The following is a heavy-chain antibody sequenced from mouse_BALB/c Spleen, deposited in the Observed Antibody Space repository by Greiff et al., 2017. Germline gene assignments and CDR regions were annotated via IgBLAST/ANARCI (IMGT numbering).Heavy chain of an antibody. CDR1: GYAFSSSW. D-gene: IGHD1-1*01. V-gene: IGHV1-82*01. CDR3: ARSGSSYLYAMDY. Sequence: VQLQQSGPELVKPGASVKISCKASGYAFSSSWMNWVKQRPGQGLEWIGRIYPGDGDTNYNGKFKGKATLTADKSSSTAYMQLSSLTSEDSAVYFCARSGSSYLYAMDYWGQGTSVTVSS. J-gene: IGHJ4*01. CDR2: IYPGDGDT.